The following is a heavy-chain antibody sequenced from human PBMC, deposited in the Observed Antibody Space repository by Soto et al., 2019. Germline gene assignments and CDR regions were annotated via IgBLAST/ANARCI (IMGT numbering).Heavy chain of an antibody. Sequence: PGESLKISCLGSGYTFINYWITWVRHMPGKGLERMGTIDPSDSSAVYSPSFQGHITISVDKSINTAYLHWSSLRASDTAIYYCATRLEEGGGWFESWGQGTQVTVSS. V-gene: IGHV5-10-1*01. D-gene: IGHD3-16*01. CDR3: ATRLEEGGGWFES. CDR2: IDPSDSSA. J-gene: IGHJ5*01. CDR1: GYTFINYW.